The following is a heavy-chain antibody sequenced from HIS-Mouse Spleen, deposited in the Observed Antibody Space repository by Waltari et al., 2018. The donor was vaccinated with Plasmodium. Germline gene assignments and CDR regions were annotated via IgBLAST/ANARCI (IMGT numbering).Heavy chain of an antibody. J-gene: IGHJ4*02. CDR1: GFTFVSYT. V-gene: IGHV3-23*01. Sequence: EVQLLESGGGLVQPGGSLGLSCAASGFTFVSYTLSWARQAPGKGMEWGSAISVIGGSTYYADSVKGRFTISRDNSKNTLYLQMNSLRAEDTAVYYCAKSSKGTGDLWDYWGQGTLVTVSS. CDR2: ISVIGGST. CDR3: AKSSKGTGDLWDY. D-gene: IGHD7-27*01.